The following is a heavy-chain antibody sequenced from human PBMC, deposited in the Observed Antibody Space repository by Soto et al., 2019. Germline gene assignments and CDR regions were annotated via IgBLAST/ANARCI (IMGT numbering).Heavy chain of an antibody. CDR3: HEPTKYNMRLWINLYYYYGMDV. D-gene: IGHD5-18*01. J-gene: IGHJ6*02. V-gene: IGHV1-69*06. CDR1: GGTFSSYA. Sequence: QVQLVQSGAEVKKPGSSVKVSCKASGGTFSSYAISWVRQAPGQGLEWKGGIIPIFGTANYAQKFQGRVTITADKSTRPADMYLSSLRSEDTAVYYCHEPTKYNMRLWINLYYYYGMDVWGQGTTVTVSS. CDR2: IIPIFGTA.